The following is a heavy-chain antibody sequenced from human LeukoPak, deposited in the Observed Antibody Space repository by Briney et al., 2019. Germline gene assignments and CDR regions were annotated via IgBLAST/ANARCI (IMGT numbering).Heavy chain of an antibody. CDR3: AIAPATVVVIPYFDY. CDR2: ISGSGGST. D-gene: IGHD3-22*01. Sequence: GGSLRLSCAASGFIFSSYAMSCVRQAPGKGLEWVSAISGSGGSTYYADSVKGRFTISRDNSKNTLYLQMNSLRAEDTAVYYCAIAPATVVVIPYFDYWGQGTLVTVSS. CDR1: GFIFSSYA. J-gene: IGHJ4*02. V-gene: IGHV3-23*01.